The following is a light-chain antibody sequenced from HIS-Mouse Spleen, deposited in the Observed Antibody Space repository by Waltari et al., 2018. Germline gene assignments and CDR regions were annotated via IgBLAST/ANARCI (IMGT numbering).Light chain of an antibody. V-gene: IGLV3-10*01. CDR3: YSTDSSGNHRV. CDR2: EDS. Sequence: SYELTQPPSVSVSPGQTARITCSGDALPKKYAYWSPQKSGQAPLLVIYEDSKRPPGIPERFSGSSSGTMATLTISGAQVEDEADYYCYSTDSSGNHRVFGGGTKLTVL. J-gene: IGLJ2*01. CDR1: ALPKKY.